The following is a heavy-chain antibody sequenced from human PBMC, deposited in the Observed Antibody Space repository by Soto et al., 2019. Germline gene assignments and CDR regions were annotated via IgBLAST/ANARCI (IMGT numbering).Heavy chain of an antibody. CDR2: ISSSSSYI. CDR1: GFTFSSYS. Sequence: ESGGGLVKPGGSLRLSCAASGFTFSSYSMNWVRQAPGKGLEWVSSISSSSSYIYYADSVKGRFTISRDNAKNSLYLQMNSLRAEDTAVYYCAREGGYDYDFDYWGQGTLVTVSS. D-gene: IGHD5-12*01. V-gene: IGHV3-21*01. J-gene: IGHJ4*02. CDR3: AREGGYDYDFDY.